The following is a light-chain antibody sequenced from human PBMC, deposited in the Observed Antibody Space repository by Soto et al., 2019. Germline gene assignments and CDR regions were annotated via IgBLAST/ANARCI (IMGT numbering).Light chain of an antibody. Sequence: QSVLTQPPSASGSPGQLVSISCSGGSSDVGGSKYVSWYQVKPGKAPRLIIYEVNRRPEGAPYRFSGSKSGNTASLTVSGLQAADEGDYYCFSYADTNNFVFGSGTKVTVL. CDR2: EVN. CDR1: SSDVGGSKY. V-gene: IGLV2-8*01. J-gene: IGLJ1*01. CDR3: FSYADTNNFV.